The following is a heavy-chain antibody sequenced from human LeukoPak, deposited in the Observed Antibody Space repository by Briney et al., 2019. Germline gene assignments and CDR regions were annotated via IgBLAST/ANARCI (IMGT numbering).Heavy chain of an antibody. Sequence: SETLSLTCTVSGGSISSGDYYWSWIRQPLGKGLEWIGYIYYSGSTYYNPSLKSRVTISVDTSRNQFSLKLSSVTAADTAVYYCARVGGDYEIGPPARNWFDPWGQGTLVTVSS. V-gene: IGHV4-30-4*01. CDR2: IYYSGST. D-gene: IGHD4-17*01. CDR1: GGSISSGDYY. CDR3: ARVGGDYEIGPPARNWFDP. J-gene: IGHJ5*02.